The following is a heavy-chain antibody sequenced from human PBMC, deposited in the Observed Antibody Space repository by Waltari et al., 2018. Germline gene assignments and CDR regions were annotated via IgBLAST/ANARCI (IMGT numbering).Heavy chain of an antibody. CDR1: GYSISSGYY. CDR2: IYHSGST. D-gene: IGHD4-17*01. V-gene: IGHV4-38-2*01. J-gene: IGHJ4*02. CDR3: AGSTGQGFTVHGDY. Sequence: QVQLQESGPGLVKPSETLSLTCAVSGYSISSGYYWGWIRQPPGKGLEWIGSIYHSGSTYYNPSLKSRVTISVDTSKNQFSLKLSSVTAADTAVYYCAGSTGQGFTVHGDYWGQGTLVTVSS.